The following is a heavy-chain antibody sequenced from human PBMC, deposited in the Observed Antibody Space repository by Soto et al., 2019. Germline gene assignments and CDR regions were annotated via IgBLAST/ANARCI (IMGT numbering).Heavy chain of an antibody. V-gene: IGHV4-34*01. CDR3: ARTSRFDC. D-gene: IGHD6-6*01. J-gene: IGHJ4*02. CDR1: CGSFSSYY. Sequence: QVQLQQWGAGLLKPSETLSLTCAVYCGSFSSYYWSWIRQPPGKGLEWIGEINHSGSTNYNPSLKSRVTMSVHTSKNQFSLKLSSVTAADTAVYYCARTSRFDCWGQGTLVTVSS. CDR2: INHSGST.